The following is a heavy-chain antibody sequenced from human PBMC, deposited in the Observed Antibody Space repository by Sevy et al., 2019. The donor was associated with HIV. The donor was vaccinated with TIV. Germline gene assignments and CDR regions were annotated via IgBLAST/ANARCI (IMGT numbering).Heavy chain of an antibody. CDR1: DGSITSYY. D-gene: IGHD3-3*01. CDR3: ARVYNDFRSVYD. Sequence: SETLSLTCAVSDGSITSYYWTWIRQPPAKELEWIGYIYYSGTTNYNPSLKSRVTISVDTSKNQFSLKLNSVTAADTAVYYCARVYNDFRSVYDWGQGIRVTVSS. V-gene: IGHV4-59*01. J-gene: IGHJ4*02. CDR2: IYYSGTT.